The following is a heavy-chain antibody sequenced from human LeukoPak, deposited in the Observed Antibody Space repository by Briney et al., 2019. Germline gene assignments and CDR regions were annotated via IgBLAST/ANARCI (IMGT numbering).Heavy chain of an antibody. CDR3: ATLNASGDYGRDY. J-gene: IGHJ4*02. CDR1: GGSISSSSYY. V-gene: IGHV4-39*01. Sequence: SETLSLTCTVFGGSISSSSYYWGWIRQPPGKGLEGIGSIYYSGSTYYNPSLKSRVTISVDTSKNQFSLKLSSVTAADTAVYYCATLNASGDYGRDYWGQGTLVTVSS. CDR2: IYYSGST. D-gene: IGHD4-17*01.